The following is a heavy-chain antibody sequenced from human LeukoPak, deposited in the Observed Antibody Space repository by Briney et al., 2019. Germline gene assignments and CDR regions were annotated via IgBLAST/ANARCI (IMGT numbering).Heavy chain of an antibody. CDR2: IIPIFGIA. D-gene: IGHD3-9*01. CDR1: GGTFSSYA. CDR3: ARDHDILTGFDY. J-gene: IGHJ4*02. Sequence: ASVKVSCKASGGTFSSYAISWVRQAPGQGLEWMGRIIPIFGIANYAQKFQGRVTITADKPTSTAYMELSSLRSEDTAVYYCARDHDILTGFDYWGQGTLVTVSS. V-gene: IGHV1-69*04.